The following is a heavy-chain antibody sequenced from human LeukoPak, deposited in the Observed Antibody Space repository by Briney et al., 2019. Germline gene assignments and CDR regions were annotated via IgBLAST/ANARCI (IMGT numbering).Heavy chain of an antibody. D-gene: IGHD5-18*01. Sequence: GGSLRLSCAASGFTFSSYAMSWVRQAPGKGLGWVSAISGSGGSTYYADSVKGRFTISRDNSKNTLYLQMNSLRAEDTAVYYCARIQLWLWGYYYGMDVWGQGTTVTVSS. CDR3: ARIQLWLWGYYYGMDV. CDR2: ISGSGGST. CDR1: GFTFSSYA. V-gene: IGHV3-23*01. J-gene: IGHJ6*02.